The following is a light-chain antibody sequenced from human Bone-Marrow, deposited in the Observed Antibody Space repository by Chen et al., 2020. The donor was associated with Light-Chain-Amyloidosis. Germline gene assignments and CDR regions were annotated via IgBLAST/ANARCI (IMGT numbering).Light chain of an antibody. J-gene: IGLJ1*01. CDR1: SSDVGGDNH. CDR3: SLYTITNPLV. V-gene: IGLV2-14*01. Sequence: QSALTQSASVSGSPGQSITISCTGTSSDVGGDNHVSWYQQHPDKAPKLMIYEVTNRPSWVPDRFSGSKSDNTASLTISGLQTEDEADYFCSLYTITNPLVFGSGTRVTVL. CDR2: EVT.